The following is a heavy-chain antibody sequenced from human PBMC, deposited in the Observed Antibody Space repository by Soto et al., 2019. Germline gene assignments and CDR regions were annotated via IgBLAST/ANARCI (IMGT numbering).Heavy chain of an antibody. J-gene: IGHJ6*02. CDR3: ARFIAAAGYYYYGMDV. CDR1: GGSISSFD. D-gene: IGHD6-13*01. Sequence: SQTLSLTCTVSGGSISSFDWSWIRQPPGKGLEWIGYIYYSGSTNYNPSLKSRVTISVDTSKNQFSLKLSSVTAADTAVYYCARFIAAAGYYYYGMDVWGQGTTVTVSS. CDR2: IYYSGST. V-gene: IGHV4-59*08.